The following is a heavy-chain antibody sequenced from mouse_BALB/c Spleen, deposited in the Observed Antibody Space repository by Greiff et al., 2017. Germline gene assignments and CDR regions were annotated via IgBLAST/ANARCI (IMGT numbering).Heavy chain of an antibody. CDR2: ISYSGST. CDR3: ARSYSPYYAMDY. D-gene: IGHD1-1*01. Sequence: VQLKESGPGLVKPSQSLSLTCTVTGYSITSDYAWNWIRQFPGNKLEWMGYISYSGSTSYNPSLKSRISITRDTSKNQFFLQLNSVTTEDTATYYCARSYSPYYAMDYWGQGTSVTVSS. J-gene: IGHJ4*01. V-gene: IGHV3-2*02. CDR1: GYSITSDYA.